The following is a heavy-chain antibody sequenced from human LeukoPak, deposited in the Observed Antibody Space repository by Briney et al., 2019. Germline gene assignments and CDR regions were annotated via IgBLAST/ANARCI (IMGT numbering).Heavy chain of an antibody. D-gene: IGHD6-13*01. J-gene: IGHJ4*02. CDR3: ARMLGYSSSWDDRIFDY. V-gene: IGHV3-30*02. Sequence: GGSLRLSCAASGFTFSSYGMHWVRQAPGKGLEWVAFIRYDGSNKYYADSVKGRFTISRDNSKNTLYLQMNSLRAEDTAVYYCARMLGYSSSWDDRIFDYWGQGTLVTVSS. CDR1: GFTFSSYG. CDR2: IRYDGSNK.